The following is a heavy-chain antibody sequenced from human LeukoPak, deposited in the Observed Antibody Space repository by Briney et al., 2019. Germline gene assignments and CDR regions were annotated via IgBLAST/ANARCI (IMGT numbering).Heavy chain of an antibody. CDR1: GYTFTGYY. D-gene: IGHD6-13*01. J-gene: IGHJ3*02. CDR2: INPNSGNT. V-gene: IGHV1-8*02. CDR3: ARGVVYSSRALGEAFDI. Sequence: ASVKVSCKASGYTFTGYYMHWVRQAPGQGLEWMGWINPNSGNTGYAQKFQGRVTMTRNTSISTAYMELSSLRSEDTAVYYCARGVVYSSRALGEAFDIWGQGTMVTVSS.